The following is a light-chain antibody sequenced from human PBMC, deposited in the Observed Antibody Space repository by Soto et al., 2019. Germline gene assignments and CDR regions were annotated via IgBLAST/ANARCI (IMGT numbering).Light chain of an antibody. CDR2: EVS. CDR1: SSDIGAYNY. J-gene: IGLJ2*01. CDR3: ASYTGTSTDVL. V-gene: IGLV2-14*01. Sequence: QSALTQPASVSGSPGQSITISCAGTSSDIGAYNYVSWYQQHPGRAPKLMLYEVSHRPSGVSNRFSGSKSGNTASLTISGLQPEDEADYYCASYTGTSTDVLFGGGTKLTVL.